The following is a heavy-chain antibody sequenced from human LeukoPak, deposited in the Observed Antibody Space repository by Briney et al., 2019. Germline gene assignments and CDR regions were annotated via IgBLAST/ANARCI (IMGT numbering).Heavy chain of an antibody. CDR1: GFTVSGNY. CDR2: IHRGGNT. J-gene: IGHJ4*02. V-gene: IGHV3-66*01. D-gene: IGHD3-10*01. Sequence: GGSLRLSCAAPGFTVSGNYMSWVRQAPGKGLEWLSVIHRGGNTYYAESVKGRFTISRDSSKNTVFLQMDSLRAEDTAVYYCARDPGYGLGVDYGDYWGQGTLVTVSS. CDR3: ARDPGYGLGVDYGDY.